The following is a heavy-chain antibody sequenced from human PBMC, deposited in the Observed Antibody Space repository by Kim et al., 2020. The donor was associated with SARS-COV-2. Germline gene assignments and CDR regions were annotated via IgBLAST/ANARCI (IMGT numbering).Heavy chain of an antibody. V-gene: IGHV3-21*01. CDR3: ARRDCTESVCYSFDY. Sequence: GGSLRLSCAASGFTFSSYAMNWVRQAPGKGLEWVSSISSTSTYIYYADSLKGRFTISRDNAKNSLYLQMNSLRAEDTAVYYCARRDCTESVCYSFDYWG. CDR1: GFTFSSYA. CDR2: ISSTSTYI. D-gene: IGHD2-8*01. J-gene: IGHJ4*01.